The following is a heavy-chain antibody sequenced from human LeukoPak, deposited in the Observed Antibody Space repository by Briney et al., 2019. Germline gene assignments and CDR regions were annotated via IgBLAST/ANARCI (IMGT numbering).Heavy chain of an antibody. D-gene: IGHD4-17*01. Sequence: GGSLRLSCAASGFTFSSYGMSWVRQAPGKGLVWVSRINSDGSSTSYADSVKGRFTISRDNAKNTLYLQMNSLRAEDTAVYYCARWQQRLRLRGGDYYYYYMDVWGKGTTVTISS. CDR3: ARWQQRLRLRGGDYYYYYMDV. V-gene: IGHV3-74*01. CDR1: GFTFSSYG. J-gene: IGHJ6*03. CDR2: INSDGSST.